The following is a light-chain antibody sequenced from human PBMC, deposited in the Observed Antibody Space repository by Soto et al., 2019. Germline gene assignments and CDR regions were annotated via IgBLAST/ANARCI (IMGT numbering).Light chain of an antibody. V-gene: IGKV3-20*01. CDR3: QQYGSSPFT. CDR2: GAS. Sequence: EIVLTQSPGTLSLSPGERATLSCRASQSVSSSYLAWYQQKPGQAPRLLIYGASSRATGIPDRFSGSGSGTDFTLTISRLEHEDLAVYYCQQYGSSPFTFGGGTKGDIK. J-gene: IGKJ4*01. CDR1: QSVSSSY.